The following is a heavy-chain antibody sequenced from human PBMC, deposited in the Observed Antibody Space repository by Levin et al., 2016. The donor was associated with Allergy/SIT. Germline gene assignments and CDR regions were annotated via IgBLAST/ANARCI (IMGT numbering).Heavy chain of an antibody. CDR1: GFTFSDYA. CDR3: ARGGGYSYGMFDF. Sequence: GESLKISCAASGFTFSDYAMAWVRQAPGKGLEWVSGTRGSGESTYYADSVKGRFTISRDNSKNTLYLQMNSLRAEDTAVYYCARGGGYSYGMFDFWGQGTLVTVSS. D-gene: IGHD5-18*01. J-gene: IGHJ4*02. V-gene: IGHV3-23*01. CDR2: TRGSGEST.